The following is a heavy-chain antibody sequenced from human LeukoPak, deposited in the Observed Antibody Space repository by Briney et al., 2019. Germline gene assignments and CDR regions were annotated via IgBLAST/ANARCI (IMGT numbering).Heavy chain of an antibody. J-gene: IGHJ4*02. V-gene: IGHV3-23*01. CDR3: AKGEVIVVVPAAIVDY. CDR2: ISGSGGST. CDR1: GFTFSSYA. Sequence: GGSLRLSCAASGFTFSSYAMSWVRQAPGKGLEWVSAISGSGGSTYYADSVKGRFTISRDNSKNTLYLQMNSLRAEDTAVYYCAKGEVIVVVPAAIVDYWGQGTLVTVSS. D-gene: IGHD2-2*02.